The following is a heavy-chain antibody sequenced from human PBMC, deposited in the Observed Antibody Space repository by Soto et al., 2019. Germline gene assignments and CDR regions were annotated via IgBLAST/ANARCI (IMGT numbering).Heavy chain of an antibody. J-gene: IGHJ6*02. CDR2: ISWHSETV. V-gene: IGHV3-9*01. D-gene: IGHD3-10*01. CDR1: GFTFDDYA. CDR3: VKDMVGGVGSDYGMDV. Sequence: GGSLRLSCAASGFTFDDYAMHWVRQAPGEGLEWVSGISWHSETVGYADSVKGRFTISRDNAKTSLYLQMNSLRPGDTALYYCVKDMVGGVGSDYGMDVWGQGTTVTV.